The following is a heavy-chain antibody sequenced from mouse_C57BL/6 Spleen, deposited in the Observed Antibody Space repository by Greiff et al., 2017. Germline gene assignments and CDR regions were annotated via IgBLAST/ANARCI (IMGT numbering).Heavy chain of an antibody. D-gene: IGHD2-5*01. CDR2: IDPETGGP. V-gene: IGHV1-15*01. Sequence: VKLVESGAELVRPGASVTLSCKASGYTFTDYEMHWVKQTPVHGLEWIGAIDPETGGPAYNQKFKGKAILTADKSSSTAYMEIRSRTSEDSGVYYCTSLCYSNPWFAYWGQGTLVTVSA. J-gene: IGHJ3*01. CDR1: GYTFTDYE. CDR3: TSLCYSNPWFAY.